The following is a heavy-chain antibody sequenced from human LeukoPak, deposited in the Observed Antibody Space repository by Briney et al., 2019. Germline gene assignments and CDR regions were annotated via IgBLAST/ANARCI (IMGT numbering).Heavy chain of an antibody. CDR1: GFTFSNYW. D-gene: IGHD2-2*01. V-gene: IGHV3-74*01. Sequence: QPGGSLRLSCAASGFTFSNYWMHWVRQAPGKGLVWLSRINTDGRSTNYADSVKGRFTISRDNAKNTLYLQMNSLRVEDTAVYYCARHQYLLDAFDIWGQGTMVTVSS. CDR3: ARHQYLLDAFDI. J-gene: IGHJ3*02. CDR2: INTDGRST.